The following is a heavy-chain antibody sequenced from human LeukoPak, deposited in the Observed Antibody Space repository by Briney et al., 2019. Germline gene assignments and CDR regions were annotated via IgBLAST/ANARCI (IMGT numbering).Heavy chain of an antibody. V-gene: IGHV1-3*01. D-gene: IGHD3-10*01. Sequence: GASVKVSCKASGYTFTSYAMHWVRQAPGQRLEWMGWINAGNGNTKYSQKFQGRVTITRDTSASTAYMELSSLRSEDTAAYYCARGVTMVREPFDYWGQGTLVTVSS. CDR2: INAGNGNT. J-gene: IGHJ4*02. CDR1: GYTFTSYA. CDR3: ARGVTMVREPFDY.